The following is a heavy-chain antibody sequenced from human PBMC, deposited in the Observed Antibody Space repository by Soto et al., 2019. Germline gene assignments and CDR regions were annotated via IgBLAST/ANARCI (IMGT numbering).Heavy chain of an antibody. CDR3: ARYLRYYDSSGYSPVIDY. CDR2: IYYSGST. J-gene: IGHJ4*02. Sequence: SETLSLTCTVSGGSISSGDYYWSWIRQPPGKGLEWIGYIYYSGSTYYNPSLKSRVTISVDTSKNQFSLKLSSVTAADTAVYYCARYLRYYDSSGYSPVIDYWGQGALVTVSS. V-gene: IGHV4-30-4*01. D-gene: IGHD3-22*01. CDR1: GGSISSGDYY.